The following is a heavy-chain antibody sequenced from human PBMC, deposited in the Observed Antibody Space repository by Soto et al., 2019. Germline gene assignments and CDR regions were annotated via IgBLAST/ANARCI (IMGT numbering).Heavy chain of an antibody. D-gene: IGHD6-19*01. CDR2: TYSRSKWYN. Sequence: SQTLSLTCAISGDSVSSNSAAWNWIRQSPSRGLELLGRTYSRSKWYNDYAVSSKSRITINPDTTQNHFSMHLNSVTHEDKTVYYCATEGPDAAVAGPGWNWGQGTLLTVSS. J-gene: IGHJ4*02. V-gene: IGHV6-1*01. CDR1: GDSVSSNSAA. CDR3: ATEGPDAAVAGPGWN.